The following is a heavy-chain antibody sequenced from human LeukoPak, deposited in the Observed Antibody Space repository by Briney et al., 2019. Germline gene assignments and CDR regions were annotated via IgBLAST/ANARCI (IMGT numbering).Heavy chain of an antibody. D-gene: IGHD3-16*01. Sequence: PGGSLRLSCAASGFTSSDYSMNWVRQAPGKGLEWVSSISTTSTHIYYADSVKGRFTISRDNAKNSLYLQMNSLRAEDTAVYYCARGGIYSEGFDYWGQGTLVTVSS. V-gene: IGHV3-21*01. J-gene: IGHJ4*02. CDR1: GFTSSDYS. CDR3: ARGGIYSEGFDY. CDR2: ISTTSTHI.